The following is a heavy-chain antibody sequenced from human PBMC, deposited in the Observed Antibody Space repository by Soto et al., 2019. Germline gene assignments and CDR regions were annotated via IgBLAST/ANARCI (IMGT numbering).Heavy chain of an antibody. D-gene: IGHD5-18*01. CDR3: ARYLGAGDTAMVAELDY. CDR1: GYSFTSYW. J-gene: IGHJ4*02. CDR2: IYPGDSDT. Sequence: PGASLKISCKGSGYSFTSYWIGWVPPMPGKGLEWMGIIYPGDSDTRYSPSFQGQVTISADKSISTAYLQWSSLKASDTAMYYCARYLGAGDTAMVAELDYWGRGTLVIGSA. V-gene: IGHV5-51*01.